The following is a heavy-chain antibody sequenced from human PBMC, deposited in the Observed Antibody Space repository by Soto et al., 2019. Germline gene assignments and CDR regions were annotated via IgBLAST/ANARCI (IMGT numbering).Heavy chain of an antibody. CDR2: TRIKAISYTT. J-gene: IGHJ4*02. D-gene: IGHD6-13*01. CDR1: GFTFSDHY. Sequence: EVQLVESGGGLVQPGGSLRLSCAASGFTFSDHYMDWVRQAPGKGLEWVGRTRIKAISYTTEYAASVKGRFTISRDDSRNTLYLQMNSLNTEDTAVSYCATVARSNWCAIYFDYGGQGSLVTVCS. V-gene: IGHV3-72*01. CDR3: ATVARSNWCAIYFDY.